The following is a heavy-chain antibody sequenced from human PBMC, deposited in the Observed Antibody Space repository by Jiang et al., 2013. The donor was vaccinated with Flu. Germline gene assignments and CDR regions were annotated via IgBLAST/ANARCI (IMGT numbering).Heavy chain of an antibody. J-gene: IGHJ4*02. D-gene: IGHD5-24*01. Sequence: TLTCTFSGFSLSTSEMRVSWIRQPPGKALEWLARIDWDDEKFYSASLKTRLTISKDTSKNQVVLTMTNMDHVDTATYYCARIGRDGYSTYFDYWGQGTLVTVSS. CDR2: IDWDDEK. CDR1: GFSLSTSEMR. CDR3: ARIGRDGYSTYFDY. V-gene: IGHV2-70*04.